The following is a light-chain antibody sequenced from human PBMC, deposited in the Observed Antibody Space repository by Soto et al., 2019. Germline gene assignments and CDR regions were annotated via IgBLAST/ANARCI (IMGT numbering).Light chain of an antibody. CDR3: QQYNNYSCT. CDR1: QSISSW. V-gene: IGKV1-5*03. CDR2: KGS. Sequence: DIQMAQSPSTLSASVEDRVTITCRASQSISSWLAWYQQKPGKAPKLLIYKGSSLESGVPSRFSGSGSGTEFTLTISSLQPDDLATYYCQQYNNYSCTFGQGTKVEIK. J-gene: IGKJ1*01.